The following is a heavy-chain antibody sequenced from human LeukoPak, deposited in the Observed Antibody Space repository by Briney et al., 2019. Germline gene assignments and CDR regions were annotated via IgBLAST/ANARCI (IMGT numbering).Heavy chain of an antibody. Sequence: GGSLRLSCAASGFTVGNNYMNWVRQAPGKGLEWVSLIFSHGETSYADSVKGRFTISRDNSKNTLYLQMNSLRDEDTAVYYCAYWGPASTALNWGKGTTVTVSS. CDR1: GFTVGNNY. V-gene: IGHV3-66*01. CDR3: AYWGPASTALN. J-gene: IGHJ6*04. CDR2: IFSHGET. D-gene: IGHD3-16*01.